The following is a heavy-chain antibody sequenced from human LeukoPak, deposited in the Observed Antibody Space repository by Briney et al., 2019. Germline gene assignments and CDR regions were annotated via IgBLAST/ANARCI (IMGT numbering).Heavy chain of an antibody. CDR3: VRALTGTDDF. J-gene: IGHJ4*02. CDR2: INPDGSVT. D-gene: IGHD1-7*01. Sequence: GGSLRLSCAASGFSFTTSWMHWVRHVPGKGLVWVSRINPDGSVTTYVDSVKGRLTISRDNAKKTLYLQMNSLRVEDTAVYYCVRALTGTDDFWGQGTLVTVSS. V-gene: IGHV3-74*03. CDR1: GFSFTTSW.